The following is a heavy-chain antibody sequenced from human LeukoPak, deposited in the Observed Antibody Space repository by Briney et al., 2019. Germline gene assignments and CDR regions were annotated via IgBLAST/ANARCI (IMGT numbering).Heavy chain of an antibody. CDR2: IIPMFGTA. V-gene: IGHV1-69*13. Sequence: SVKVSCKASGGTFSSYAISWVRQAPGQGLEWMGGIIPMFGTANYAQRFQGRVTMTADESTSTVYMELSSLRSEDTAVYYCARSPSGYSGYDPVYYWGQGTLVTVSS. CDR3: ARSPSGYSGYDPVYY. D-gene: IGHD5-12*01. CDR1: GGTFSSYA. J-gene: IGHJ4*02.